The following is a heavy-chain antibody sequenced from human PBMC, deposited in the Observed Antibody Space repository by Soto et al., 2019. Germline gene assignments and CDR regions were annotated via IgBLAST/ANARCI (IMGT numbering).Heavy chain of an antibody. Sequence: ASVKVSCKASGYTFTSYGISWVRQAPGQGLEWMGWISGYNGNTNYAQKFQGRVTMTTDTSTSTVHMELSSLRSEDTAVYYCALYSRKFDYWGQGTLVTVSS. CDR1: GYTFTSYG. CDR2: ISGYNGNT. J-gene: IGHJ4*02. D-gene: IGHD6-13*01. CDR3: ALYSRKFDY. V-gene: IGHV1-18*01.